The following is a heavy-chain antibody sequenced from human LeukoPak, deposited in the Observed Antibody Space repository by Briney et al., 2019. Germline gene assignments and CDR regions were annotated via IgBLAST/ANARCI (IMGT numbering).Heavy chain of an antibody. CDR1: GGSISSGDYY. Sequence: PSQTLSLTCTVSGGSISSGDYYWSWIRQPPGKGLEWIGYIYYSGSTYYNPSLKSRVTISVDTSKNQFSLKLSSVTAADTAVYYCARGRITMVRGGGDGMDVWGQGTTVTVSS. CDR3: ARGRITMVRGGGDGMDV. CDR2: IYYSGST. J-gene: IGHJ6*02. V-gene: IGHV4-30-4*01. D-gene: IGHD3-10*01.